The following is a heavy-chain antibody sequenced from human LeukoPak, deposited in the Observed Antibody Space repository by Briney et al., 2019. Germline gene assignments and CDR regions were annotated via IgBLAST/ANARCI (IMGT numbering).Heavy chain of an antibody. CDR3: AKDQPTDPQYYYYGMDV. V-gene: IGHV3-23*01. D-gene: IGHD1-1*01. J-gene: IGHJ6*02. CDR1: GFTFSSYA. Sequence: PGGSLRLSCAASGFTFSSYAMSWVRQAPGKGLEWVSAISGSGGSTYYADSVKGRFTISRDNSKNTLYLQMNSLRAEDTAVYYCAKDQPTDPQYYYYGMDVWGQGTTVTVSS. CDR2: ISGSGGST.